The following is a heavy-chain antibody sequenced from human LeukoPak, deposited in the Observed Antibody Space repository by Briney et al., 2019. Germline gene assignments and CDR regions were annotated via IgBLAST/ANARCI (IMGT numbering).Heavy chain of an antibody. D-gene: IGHD3-10*01. CDR1: GYTFTGYY. J-gene: IGHJ3*02. CDR3: ARYYYAIDAFDI. CDR2: INPNSGGT. Sequence: ASVKVSCKASGYTFTGYYMHWVRQAPGQGLEWMGWINPNSGGTNYAQKFQGRVTMTRDTSISTAYMELSRLRSDDTAVYYCARYYYAIDAFDIWGQGTMVTVSS. V-gene: IGHV1-2*02.